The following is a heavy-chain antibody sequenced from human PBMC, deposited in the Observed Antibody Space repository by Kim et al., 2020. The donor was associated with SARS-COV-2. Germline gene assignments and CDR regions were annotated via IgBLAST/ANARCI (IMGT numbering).Heavy chain of an antibody. D-gene: IGHD3-9*01. Sequence: ASVKVSCKASGYTFTSYAMHWVRQAPGQRLEWMGWINAGNGNTKYSQKFQGRVTITRDTSASTAYMELSSLRSEDTAVYYCVIGEDILTGYYSFLGYYYGMDVWGQGTTVTVSS. CDR2: INAGNGNT. CDR1: GYTFTSYA. V-gene: IGHV1-3*01. J-gene: IGHJ6*02. CDR3: VIGEDILTGYYSFLGYYYGMDV.